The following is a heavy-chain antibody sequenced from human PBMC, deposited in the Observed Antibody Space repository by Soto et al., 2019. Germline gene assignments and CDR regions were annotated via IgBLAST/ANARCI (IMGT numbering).Heavy chain of an antibody. V-gene: IGHV4-34*01. CDR2: INHSGST. CDR1: GGSCSRYY. Sequence: SETLSLTSAVYGGSCSRYYWSWIRQPPGKGLEWIGEINHSGSTNYNPSLKSRVTISVDTSKNEFSLKLSSVTAADTAVYYCGTGSSVVAGAGRYGMSVCSQGSTVTVS. CDR3: GTGSSVVAGAGRYGMSV. D-gene: IGHD2-15*01. J-gene: IGHJ6*02.